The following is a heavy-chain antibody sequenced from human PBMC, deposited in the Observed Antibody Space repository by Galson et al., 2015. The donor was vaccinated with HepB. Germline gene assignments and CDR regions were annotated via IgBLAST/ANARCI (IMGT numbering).Heavy chain of an antibody. V-gene: IGHV3-48*02. D-gene: IGHD2/OR15-2a*01. CDR1: GFTFSSYN. CDR2: ISSISSTI. CDR3: ARDAEYTYYCMDV. J-gene: IGHJ6*04. Sequence: SLRLSCAASGFTFSSYNMNWVRQAPGRGLEWVSYISSISSTIYYADSVKGRFTISRDNAKNSLYLQMNSLRDEDTAVYYCARDAEYTYYCMDVWGKGTTVTVSS.